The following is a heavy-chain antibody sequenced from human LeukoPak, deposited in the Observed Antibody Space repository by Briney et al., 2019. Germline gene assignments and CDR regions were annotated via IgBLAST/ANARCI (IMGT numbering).Heavy chain of an antibody. V-gene: IGHV1-2*02. CDR3: ARDGRPRNWYFDL. CDR1: GYTFTGYY. CDR2: INPNSGGT. J-gene: IGHJ2*01. D-gene: IGHD3/OR15-3a*01. Sequence: ASVKVSCKASGYTFTGYYMHWVRQAPGQGLEWMGWINPNSGGTNYAQKFQGRVTMTRDTSISTAYMELSRLRSDDMAVYYCARDGRPRNWYFDLWGRGTLVTVSS.